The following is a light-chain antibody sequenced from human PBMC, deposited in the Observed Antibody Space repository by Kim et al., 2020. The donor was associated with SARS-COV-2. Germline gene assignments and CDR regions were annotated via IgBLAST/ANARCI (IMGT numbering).Light chain of an antibody. CDR2: DAS. Sequence: PPSSSTSQSIVTSSLAWFQQKPGQAPRLLIYDASIRATGFPDRFSGSRSGTDFTLTISRLEPEDFAVYYCQQYASSPWTFGQGTKVDIK. V-gene: IGKV3-20*01. J-gene: IGKJ1*01. CDR1: QSIVTSS. CDR3: QQYASSPWT.